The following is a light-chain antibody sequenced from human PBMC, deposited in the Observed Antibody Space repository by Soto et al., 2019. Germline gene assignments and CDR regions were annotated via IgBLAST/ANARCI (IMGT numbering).Light chain of an antibody. CDR1: QDISNW. V-gene: IGKV1-12*01. CDR3: QQANSFPRT. CDR2: ASS. J-gene: IGKJ5*01. Sequence: DIPMTPSPSSLSLSFLDRVTITFLASQDISNWLAWYQQKPGKAPKLLIYASSTLQSGVPSRFSASGSGTDFTLTINNLQPEDFATYFCQQANSFPRTFGQGTRLEIK.